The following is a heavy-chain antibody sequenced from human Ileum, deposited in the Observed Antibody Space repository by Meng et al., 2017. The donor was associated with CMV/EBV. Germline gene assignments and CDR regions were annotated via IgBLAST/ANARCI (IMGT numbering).Heavy chain of an antibody. D-gene: IGHD1-1*01. CDR3: ARDLAYTGTLDY. V-gene: IGHV3-30-3*01. Sequence: GESLKISCAASGFTFSSYAMHWVRQAPGKGLEWVAVISYDGSNKYYADSVKGRFTISRDNSKNTLYLQMNSLRAEDTAVYYCARDLAYTGTLDYWGQGTLVTVSS. CDR2: ISYDGSNK. CDR1: GFTFSSYA. J-gene: IGHJ4*02.